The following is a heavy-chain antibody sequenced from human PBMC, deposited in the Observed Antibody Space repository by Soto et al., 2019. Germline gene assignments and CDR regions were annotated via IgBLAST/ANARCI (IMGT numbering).Heavy chain of an antibody. Sequence: PSETLSLTCAVSGGSISSSNWWSWVRQPPGKGLEWIGEIYHSGSTNYNPSLKSRVTISVDKSKDQFSLKLSSVTAADTAVYYCARAGGWYHNYYSGMDVWGQGTTVTFPS. D-gene: IGHD2-15*01. V-gene: IGHV4-4*02. CDR1: GGSISSSNW. CDR3: ARAGGWYHNYYSGMDV. J-gene: IGHJ6*02. CDR2: IYHSGST.